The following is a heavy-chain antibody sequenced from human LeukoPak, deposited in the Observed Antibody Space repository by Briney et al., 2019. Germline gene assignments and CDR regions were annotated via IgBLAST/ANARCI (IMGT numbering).Heavy chain of an antibody. CDR3: TTDSEGYDSGFFDY. V-gene: IGHV3-15*01. D-gene: IGHD3-22*01. CDR2: IKSKTDGGTT. J-gene: IGHJ4*02. CDR1: GFTFSNAW. Sequence: GGSLRLSCAASGFTFSNAWMSWVRQAPGKGLEWVGRIKSKTDGGTTDYAAPVKGRFTISRDDSKNTLYLQMNSLKTEDTAVHYCTTDSEGYDSGFFDYWGQGTLVTVSS.